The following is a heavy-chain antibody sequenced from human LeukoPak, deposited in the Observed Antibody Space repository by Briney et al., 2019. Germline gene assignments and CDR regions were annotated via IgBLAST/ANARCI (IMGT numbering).Heavy chain of an antibody. J-gene: IGHJ3*02. CDR2: IYPGDSDT. Sequence: GESLKISCKGSGYRFTSYWIGWVRQMPGKGLEWMGIIYPGDSDTRYSPSFQGQVAISADKSISTAYLQWSSLKAPDTAMYYCARHREVPAAPNAFDIWGQGTMVTVSS. V-gene: IGHV5-51*01. CDR3: ARHREVPAAPNAFDI. D-gene: IGHD2-2*01. CDR1: GYRFTSYW.